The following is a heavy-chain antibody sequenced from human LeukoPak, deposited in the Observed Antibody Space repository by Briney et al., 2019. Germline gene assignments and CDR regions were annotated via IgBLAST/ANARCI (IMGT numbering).Heavy chain of an antibody. J-gene: IGHJ4*02. Sequence: PSETLSLTCTVSGGSVSSSSYYWGWIRQPPGKGLEWIGSIYYSGSTYYSPSLKSRVTISLDTSKNQFSLKVSSVTAADTAVYYCARRGGSGRSFDYWGQGTLVTVSS. CDR1: GGSVSSSSYY. D-gene: IGHD6-19*01. CDR3: ARRGGSGRSFDY. V-gene: IGHV4-39*01. CDR2: IYYSGST.